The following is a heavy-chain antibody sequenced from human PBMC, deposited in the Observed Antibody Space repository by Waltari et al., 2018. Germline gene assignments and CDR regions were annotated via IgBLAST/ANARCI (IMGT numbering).Heavy chain of an antibody. Sequence: VQLQQWGAGLLKPSEPLSLTCAVYGWSFRGYYWSWIRQPPGKGLEWVSGINWNGGSTGYADSVKGRFTISRDNAKNSLYLQMNSLRAEDTALYYCARSKWFGEPLDYFDYWGQGTLVTVSS. V-gene: IGHV3-20*04. CDR2: INWNGGST. CDR3: ARSKWFGEPLDYFDY. J-gene: IGHJ4*02. CDR1: GWSFRGYY. D-gene: IGHD3-10*01.